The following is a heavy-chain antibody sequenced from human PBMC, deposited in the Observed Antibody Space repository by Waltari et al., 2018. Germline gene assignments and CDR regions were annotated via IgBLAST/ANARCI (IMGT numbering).Heavy chain of an antibody. CDR3: ARGSTGQFDP. CDR1: GVAITNHY. V-gene: IGHV4-59*11. D-gene: IGHD4-4*01. J-gene: IGHJ5*02. CDR2: THHTGSS. Sequence: QVHLQESGTGLVKPSEPLSLTCTVFGVAITNHYWSWIRQSPGKGLEWIAYTHHTGSSNYNPSVKSRLTVSLDTSKNQLSLNLNSVTAADTAIYYCARGSTGQFDPWGQGVLVTVSS.